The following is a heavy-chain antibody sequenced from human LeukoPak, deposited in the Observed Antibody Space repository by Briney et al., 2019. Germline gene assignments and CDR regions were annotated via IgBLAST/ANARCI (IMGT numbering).Heavy chain of an antibody. D-gene: IGHD1-1*01. J-gene: IGHJ4*02. V-gene: IGHV3-15*01. Sequence: GGSLRLSCAASGFTFSNAWMSWVRQAPGKGLERVGRIKSKTDGGTTGYAAPVKGRFTISRDDSKNTLYLQMNSLKTEDTAVYYCTTDPGTTDFDYWGQGTLVTVSS. CDR1: GFTFSNAW. CDR2: IKSKTDGGTT. CDR3: TTDPGTTDFDY.